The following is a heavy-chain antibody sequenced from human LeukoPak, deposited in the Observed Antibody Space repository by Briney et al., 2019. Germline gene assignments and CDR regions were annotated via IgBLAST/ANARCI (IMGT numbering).Heavy chain of an antibody. D-gene: IGHD6-13*01. CDR2: IFNTGST. Sequence: SQTLSLTCAVSGDSIGRGSYYWGWIRQPAGKAPEWIGRIFNTGSTYYNPSLKSRVTISVDTSKNQFSLKLSSVTAADTAVYYCARHRGNRSSSWPPKYYYYYMDVWGKGTTVTVSS. V-gene: IGHV4-61*02. CDR1: GDSIGRGSYY. CDR3: ARHRGNRSSSWPPKYYYYYMDV. J-gene: IGHJ6*03.